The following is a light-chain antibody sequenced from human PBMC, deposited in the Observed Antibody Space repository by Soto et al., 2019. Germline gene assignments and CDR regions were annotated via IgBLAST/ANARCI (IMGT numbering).Light chain of an antibody. Sequence: EIVMTQSPATLSVSPGEGATLSCRASQGIGDTLAWYQQKPGQTPRLLIYDTSNRATGIPARFSGSGSGTDFTLTISSLEPEDFAVYYCQQRSNWPRATFGGGTKVEIK. J-gene: IGKJ4*01. CDR2: DTS. V-gene: IGKV3-11*01. CDR3: QQRSNWPRAT. CDR1: QGIGDT.